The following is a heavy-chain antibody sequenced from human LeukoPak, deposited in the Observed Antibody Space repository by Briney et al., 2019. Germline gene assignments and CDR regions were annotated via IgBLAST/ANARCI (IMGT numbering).Heavy chain of an antibody. CDR3: ARDLLQWQTNNWLAP. CDR1: GYRFTNYG. CDR2: TSAYNGDT. D-gene: IGHD6-19*01. J-gene: IGHJ5*02. V-gene: IGHV1-18*01. Sequence: ASVTVSCKTSGYRFTNYGVNWVRQAPGQGLEWMGWTSAYNGDTKYGRKFQGRLTMTTDTSTSTAYMDVRGLRSEDTAVYYCARDLLQWQTNNWLAPWGQGTLVTVSS.